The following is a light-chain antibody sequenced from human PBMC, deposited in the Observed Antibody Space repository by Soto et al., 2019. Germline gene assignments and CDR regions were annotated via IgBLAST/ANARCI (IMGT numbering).Light chain of an antibody. CDR3: QQYDTSPPRT. Sequence: IVLTQSPGTLSLSPGERATLSCRASQSVSSNDLAWYQQKLGQAPRLLIYGASSRATGIPDRFSGSGSGTDFTLTISRLEPEDFAVYYCQQYDTSPPRTFGQGTKVEI. CDR2: GAS. V-gene: IGKV3-20*01. J-gene: IGKJ1*01. CDR1: QSVSSND.